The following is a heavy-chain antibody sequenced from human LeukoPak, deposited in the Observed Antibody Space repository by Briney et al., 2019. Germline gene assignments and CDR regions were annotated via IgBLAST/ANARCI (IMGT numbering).Heavy chain of an antibody. D-gene: IGHD3-9*01. V-gene: IGHV3-33*01. CDR3: ARDRTIYYDILTGYPASYGMDV. Sequence: GGSLRPSCAASGFTFSSYGMHWVRQAPGKGLEWVAAIWYDGSNKYYADSVKGRFTISRDNSKNTLYLQMNSLRAEDTAVYYCARDRTIYYDILTGYPASYGMDVWGKGTTVTVSS. J-gene: IGHJ6*04. CDR1: GFTFSSYG. CDR2: IWYDGSNK.